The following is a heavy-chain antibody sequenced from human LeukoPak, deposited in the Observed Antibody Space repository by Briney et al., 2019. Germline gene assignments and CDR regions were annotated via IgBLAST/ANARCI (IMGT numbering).Heavy chain of an antibody. CDR1: GGSFSGYY. D-gene: IGHD3-10*01. V-gene: IGHV4-34*01. CDR3: ASANYGSGSYLVGALGFDY. CDR2: INHSGST. Sequence: PSETLSVTCAVHGGSFSGYYGSWIRQPPGKGLEWIGEINHSGSTNYNPSLKSRVTISVDTSKNQFSLKLSSVTAADTAVYYCASANYGSGSYLVGALGFDYWGQGTLVSVSS. J-gene: IGHJ4*02.